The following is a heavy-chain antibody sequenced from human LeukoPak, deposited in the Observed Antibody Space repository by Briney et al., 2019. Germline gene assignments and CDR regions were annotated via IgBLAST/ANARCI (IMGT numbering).Heavy chain of an antibody. CDR3: ARDHSSSCQLFDY. Sequence: ASVKVSCKASGYTFTNYGITWVRQAPGQGLEWMGWRSAYNGNTKYAQTLQGRVTMTTDTSTSTAYMELRSLRSDDAAVYYCARDHSSSCQLFDYWGQGTLVTVSS. CDR2: RSAYNGNT. CDR1: GYTFTNYG. D-gene: IGHD6-13*01. V-gene: IGHV1-18*01. J-gene: IGHJ4*02.